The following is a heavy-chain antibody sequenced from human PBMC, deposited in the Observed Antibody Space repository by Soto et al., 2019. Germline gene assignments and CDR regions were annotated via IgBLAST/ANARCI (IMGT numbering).Heavy chain of an antibody. V-gene: IGHV3-23*01. Sequence: GESLKISCAASGFTFSSYAMSWVRQAPGKGLEWVSAISGSGGSTYYADSVKGRFTISRDNSKNTLYLQMNSLRAEDTAVYYCASIGGYGDYEYYFDYWGQGTLVTVSS. CDR1: GFTFSSYA. CDR2: ISGSGGST. J-gene: IGHJ4*02. D-gene: IGHD4-17*01. CDR3: ASIGGYGDYEYYFDY.